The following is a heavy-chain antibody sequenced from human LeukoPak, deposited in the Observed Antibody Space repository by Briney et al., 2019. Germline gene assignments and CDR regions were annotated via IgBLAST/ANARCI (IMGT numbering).Heavy chain of an antibody. CDR3: ARASDPFYYYYYMDV. J-gene: IGHJ6*03. CDR2: ITSTSSYI. Sequence: PGGSLRLSCAASGFTFSSYEMNWVRQAPGKGLEWVSSITSTSSYIYYADSVKGRFTISRDNAKNSLYLQMNSLRAEDTAVYYCARASDPFYYYYYMDVWGKGTTVTVSS. V-gene: IGHV3-21*01. CDR1: GFTFSSYE.